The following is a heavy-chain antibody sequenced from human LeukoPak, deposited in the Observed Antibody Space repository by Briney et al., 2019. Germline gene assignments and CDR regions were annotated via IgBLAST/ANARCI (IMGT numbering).Heavy chain of an antibody. CDR3: ARHDYGVQPTIFY. Sequence: GGSLRLSCAASGFTVSSNYMSWVRQAPGKGLEWVSVIYSGGSTYYADSVKGRFTISRDNSKNTLYLQMNSLRAEDTAVYYCARHDYGVQPTIFYWGQGTLVTVSS. V-gene: IGHV3-53*01. CDR1: GFTVSSNY. D-gene: IGHD4-17*01. J-gene: IGHJ4*02. CDR2: IYSGGST.